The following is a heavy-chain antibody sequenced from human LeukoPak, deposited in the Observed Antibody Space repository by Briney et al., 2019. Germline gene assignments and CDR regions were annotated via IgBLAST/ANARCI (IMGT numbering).Heavy chain of an antibody. CDR1: GGSFSSYY. CDR2: INHSGST. D-gene: IGHD1-26*01. CDR3: ARSGGSGFQLDS. Sequence: SETLSLTCAVYGGSFSSYYWSWIRQPPGKGLEWIGEINHSGSTNYNPSLKSRVTMSLDTSKNQLSLNLSSVTAADTAVYYCARSGGSGFQLDSWGQGTLVTVSS. V-gene: IGHV4-34*01. J-gene: IGHJ4*02.